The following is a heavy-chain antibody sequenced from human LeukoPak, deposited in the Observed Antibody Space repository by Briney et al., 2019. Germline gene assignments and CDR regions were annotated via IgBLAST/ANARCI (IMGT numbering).Heavy chain of an antibody. V-gene: IGHV3-23*01. J-gene: IGHJ4*02. CDR2: INNGGGGT. CDR3: ARSGLATCHY. Sequence: PGGSLRLSCQASGFIFTDYAMSWVRQAPGKGLEGGSSINNGGGGTFFADSVKGRFTISRDDSRGMVYLQMNSLSAEDTAVYYCARSGLATCHYWGQGTLVTVSS. D-gene: IGHD3-10*01. CDR1: GFIFTDYA.